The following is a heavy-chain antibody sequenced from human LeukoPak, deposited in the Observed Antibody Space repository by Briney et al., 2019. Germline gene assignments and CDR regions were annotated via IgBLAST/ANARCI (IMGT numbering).Heavy chain of an antibody. CDR1: GFTFSSYA. V-gene: IGHV3-30-3*01. CDR3: ARDRIGKTRHLSGWYNFDY. D-gene: IGHD6-19*01. CDR2: ISYDGSNK. Sequence: GGSLRLSCAASGFTFSSYAMHWVRQAPGKGLEWVAVISYDGSNKYYADSVKGRFTISRDNSKNTLYLQMNSLGAEDTAVYYCARDRIGKTRHLSGWYNFDYWGQGTLVTVSS. J-gene: IGHJ4*02.